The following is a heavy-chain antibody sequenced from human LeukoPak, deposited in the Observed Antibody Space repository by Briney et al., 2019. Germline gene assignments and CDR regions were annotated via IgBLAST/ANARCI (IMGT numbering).Heavy chain of an antibody. V-gene: IGHV3-74*01. D-gene: IGHD4-11*01. CDR2: MSSDSTRS. CDR3: AAGPSSNGHQLPY. CDR1: GFTFSGYW. J-gene: IGHJ4*02. Sequence: GGSLRLSCEASGFTFSGYWMHWVRQAPGKGLVWVSRMSSDSTRSSHADSVKGRFTISGDNAKKMVYLQMNSLRVEDSAVYYCAAGPSSNGHQLPYWGQGTLVTVSS.